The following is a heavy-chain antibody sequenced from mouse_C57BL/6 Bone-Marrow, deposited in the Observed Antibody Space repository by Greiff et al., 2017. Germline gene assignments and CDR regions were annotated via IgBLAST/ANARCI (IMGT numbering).Heavy chain of an antibody. J-gene: IGHJ3*01. Sequence: QVQLKQPGAELVMPGASVKLSCKASGYTFTSYWMHWVKQRPGQGLEWIGEIDPSDSYTNYNQKFKGKSTLTVDKSSSTAYMQLSSLTSEDSAVYYCARWGDYDRAYWGQGTLVNVSA. CDR2: IDPSDSYT. CDR3: ARWGDYDRAY. V-gene: IGHV1-69*01. D-gene: IGHD2-4*01. CDR1: GYTFTSYW.